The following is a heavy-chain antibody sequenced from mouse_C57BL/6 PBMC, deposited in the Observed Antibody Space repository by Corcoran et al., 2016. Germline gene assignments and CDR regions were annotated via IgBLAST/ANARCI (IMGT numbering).Heavy chain of an antibody. V-gene: IGHV1-26*01. CDR3: AGLRLDYFDY. CDR1: GYTFTDYY. CDR2: INPNNGGT. Sequence: EVQLQQSGPELVKPGASVKISCKASGYTFTDYYMNWVKQSHGKSLEWIGDINPNNGGTSYNQKFKGKATLTVDKSSSTAYMELRSLTSEDSAVDYCAGLRLDYFDYWGQGTTLTVSS. J-gene: IGHJ2*01. D-gene: IGHD2-2*01.